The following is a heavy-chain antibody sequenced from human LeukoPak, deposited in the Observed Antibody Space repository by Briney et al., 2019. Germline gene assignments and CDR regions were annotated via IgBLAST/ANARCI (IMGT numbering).Heavy chain of an antibody. CDR3: ARVPQRAEGGFDP. Sequence: SETLSLTCTVSGGSISSGGYYWSWIRQHPGKGLEWIGFIYYSGTTDYNPSLKSRVTISVDTSKNQFSLKLSSVTAADTAVYCCARVPQRAEGGFDPWGQGTLVTVSS. J-gene: IGHJ5*02. CDR1: GGSISSGGYY. CDR2: IYYSGTT. V-gene: IGHV4-61*08. D-gene: IGHD3-16*01.